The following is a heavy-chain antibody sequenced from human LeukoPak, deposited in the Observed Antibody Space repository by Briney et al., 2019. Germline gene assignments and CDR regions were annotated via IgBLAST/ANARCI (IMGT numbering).Heavy chain of an antibody. D-gene: IGHD6-13*01. J-gene: IGHJ4*02. CDR2: LYSGGSI. CDR1: GFTVSSNY. CDR3: ARGAISSWYED. Sequence: PGGSLRLSCAGSGFTVSSNYMSWVRQAPGKGLDWVSVLYSGGSIFYADSVKGRFTISRDISKNMLYFQMNSLRVDDTAVYYCARGAISSWYEDWGQGTLVTVSS. V-gene: IGHV3-66*01.